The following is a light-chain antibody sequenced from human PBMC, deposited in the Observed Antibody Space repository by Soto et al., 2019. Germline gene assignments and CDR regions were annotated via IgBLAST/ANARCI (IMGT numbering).Light chain of an antibody. V-gene: IGKV1-39*01. J-gene: IGKJ2*01. CDR2: AAS. Sequence: DIQMTQSPSSLSASVGDRVTITCRASHNIDSYLNWYQQKPGKAPNLLIYAASNLQSGVPSRFSGSGFGTEFTLTISSLQPEDSATYYCQQSYSRPRYTFGPGTKLEI. CDR1: HNIDSY. CDR3: QQSYSRPRYT.